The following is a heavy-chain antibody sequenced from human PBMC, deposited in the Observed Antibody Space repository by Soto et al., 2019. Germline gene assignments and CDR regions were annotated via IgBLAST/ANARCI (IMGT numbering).Heavy chain of an antibody. CDR1: GYRFTSYW. CDR3: ARKDKSGYFNWFDP. J-gene: IGHJ5*02. CDR2: IFPSDSDT. V-gene: IGHV5-51*01. Sequence: PGESLKISCRTSGYRFTSYWIAWVRQMPGKGLEWMGIIFPSDSDTRYIPSFQGQVTISADRSTSTVFLQWASLKASDTAVYFCARKDKSGYFNWFDPWGQGTRVTAPQ. D-gene: IGHD3-22*01.